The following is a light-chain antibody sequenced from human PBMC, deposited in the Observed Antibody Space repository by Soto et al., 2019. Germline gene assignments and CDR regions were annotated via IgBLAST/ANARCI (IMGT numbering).Light chain of an antibody. CDR1: QGISNS. CDR3: QEYNSAPLT. Sequence: DIQMTQSPSSLSASVGDRVTITCRASQGISNSLAWYQQKPGKVPKLLIYAASTLQSGVPSRFSGSGSGTDFTLNISSLQHEDVAAYYWQEYNSAPLTFGHGTKVEIK. CDR2: AAS. V-gene: IGKV1-27*01. J-gene: IGKJ1*01.